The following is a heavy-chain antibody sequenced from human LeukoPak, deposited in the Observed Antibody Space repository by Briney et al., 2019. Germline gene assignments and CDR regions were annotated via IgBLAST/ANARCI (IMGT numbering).Heavy chain of an antibody. V-gene: IGHV3-23*01. Sequence: GGSLRLSCAASGFTFSSYAMSWVRQAPGKGLEWVSAISGSGGSTYYADSVKGRFTISRDNSKNTLHLQMNSLRAEDTAVYYCARNKKGDRYTYGHDYWGQGTLVTVSS. D-gene: IGHD5-18*01. CDR3: ARNKKGDRYTYGHDY. CDR1: GFTFSSYA. CDR2: ISGSGGST. J-gene: IGHJ4*02.